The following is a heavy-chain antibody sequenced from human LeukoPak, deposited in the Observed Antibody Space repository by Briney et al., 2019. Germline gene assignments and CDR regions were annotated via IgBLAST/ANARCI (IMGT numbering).Heavy chain of an antibody. J-gene: IGHJ4*02. Sequence: GGSLRLSCAASGFTFSSYSMNWVRQAPGKGLEWVSSISSSSSYIYYADSVKGRFTISRDNAKNSLYLQMNSLRAEDTAVYYCAREPPPRDVVVRFDYWGQGTLVTVSS. CDR2: ISSSSSYI. V-gene: IGHV3-21*01. CDR1: GFTFSSYS. CDR3: AREPPPRDVVVRFDY. D-gene: IGHD2-15*01.